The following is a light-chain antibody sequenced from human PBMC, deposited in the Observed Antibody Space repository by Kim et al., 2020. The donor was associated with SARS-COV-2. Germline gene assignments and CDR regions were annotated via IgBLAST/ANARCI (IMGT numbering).Light chain of an antibody. CDR1: QSIANY. V-gene: IGKV1-39*01. Sequence: SASVGGRVTITCRAGQSIANYLNWYHHKPGKAPKVLIYAASNLQSGVPSRFSGSGSGTDFTLTITSLQPEDSGFYYCQQSYSAPRTFGQGTRLEI. CDR2: AAS. J-gene: IGKJ2*01. CDR3: QQSYSAPRT.